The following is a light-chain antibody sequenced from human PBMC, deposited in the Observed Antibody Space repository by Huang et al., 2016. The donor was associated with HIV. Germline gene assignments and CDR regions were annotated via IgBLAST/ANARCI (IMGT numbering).Light chain of an antibody. CDR3: QQYNNWPPGT. Sequence: EIVMTQSPATLSVSPGERATLSCRASQSVSSNLAWYKQKPGQAPRLLIYGAFTRATGIPARFSGSGSGTEFTLTISSLQSEDFAVYYCQQYNNWPPGTFGQGTKVEIK. CDR2: GAF. J-gene: IGKJ1*01. V-gene: IGKV3-15*01. CDR1: QSVSSN.